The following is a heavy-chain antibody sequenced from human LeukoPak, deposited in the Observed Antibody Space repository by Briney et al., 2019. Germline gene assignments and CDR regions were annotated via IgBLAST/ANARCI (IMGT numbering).Heavy chain of an antibody. CDR3: ARGEPTNYDFWSGYPGKYYFDY. D-gene: IGHD3-3*01. CDR1: GGSFSGYY. V-gene: IGHV4-34*01. CDR2: INHSGST. J-gene: IGHJ4*02. Sequence: PSETLSLTCAVYGGSFSGYYWSWIRQPPGKGLEWIGEINHSGSTNYNPSLKSRVTISVDTSKNQFSLKLSSVTAADTAVYYCARGEPTNYDFWSGYPGKYYFDYRGQGTLVTVSS.